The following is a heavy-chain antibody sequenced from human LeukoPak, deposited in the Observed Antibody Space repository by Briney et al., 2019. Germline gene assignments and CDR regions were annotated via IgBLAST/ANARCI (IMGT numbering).Heavy chain of an antibody. D-gene: IGHD6-13*01. CDR1: GFTFSSYG. CDR3: ATGLFGSSWYPYDAFDI. Sequence: PGGSLRLSCAASGFTFSSYGMYWVRQAPGKGLEWVAFIRYDGSNKYYADSVKGRFTISRDNSKNTLYLQMNSLRAEDTAVYYCATGLFGSSWYPYDAFDIWGQGTMVTVSS. V-gene: IGHV3-30*02. J-gene: IGHJ3*02. CDR2: IRYDGSNK.